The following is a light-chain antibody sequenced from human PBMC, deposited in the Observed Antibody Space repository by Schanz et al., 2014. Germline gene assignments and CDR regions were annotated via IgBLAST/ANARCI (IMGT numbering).Light chain of an antibody. Sequence: QSALTQPASVSGSPGQSITISCTGTSSDVGGYHYVSWYQHHPGKAPKLMIYDVSVRPSGVSHRFSGSKAGNTASLTISGLQAEDEADYYCSSYTSSNTGVFGGGTKLTVL. J-gene: IGLJ3*02. V-gene: IGLV2-14*03. CDR2: DVS. CDR1: SSDVGGYHY. CDR3: SSYTSSNTGV.